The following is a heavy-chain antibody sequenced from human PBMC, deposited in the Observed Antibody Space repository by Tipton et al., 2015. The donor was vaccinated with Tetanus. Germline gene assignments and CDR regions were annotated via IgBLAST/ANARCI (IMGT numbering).Heavy chain of an antibody. Sequence: TLSLTCTVSGGSISSYYRTWIRQPPGRGLEWIGYVHYSGSTNYSPSLRSRVALSVDTSKNQFSLKLSSVTAADTAVYYCARIGWLQQNKPAFDIWGQGTVVTVSS. V-gene: IGHV4-59*07. D-gene: IGHD6-19*01. CDR2: VHYSGST. J-gene: IGHJ3*02. CDR3: ARIGWLQQNKPAFDI. CDR1: GGSISSYY.